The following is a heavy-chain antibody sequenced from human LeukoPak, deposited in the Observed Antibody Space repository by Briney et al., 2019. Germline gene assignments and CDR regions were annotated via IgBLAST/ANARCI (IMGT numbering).Heavy chain of an antibody. CDR2: IYYSGTT. V-gene: IGHV4-59*01. D-gene: IGHD2-15*01. J-gene: IGHJ4*02. CDR3: AREGSEYCSGGSCLDY. CDR1: GGSISSYY. Sequence: SETLSLTCTVSGGSISSYYWSWIRQPPGKGLEWIGYIYYSGTTNYNPSLKSRVTISVDTSKNQFSLKLSSVTAADTAVYYCAREGSEYCSGGSCLDYWGQGTLVTVSS.